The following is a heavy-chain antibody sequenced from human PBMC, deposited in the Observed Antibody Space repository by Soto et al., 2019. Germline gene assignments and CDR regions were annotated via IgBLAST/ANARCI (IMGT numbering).Heavy chain of an antibody. CDR3: ARAGFLEWLLTYYFDY. CDR1: GFTLSSYW. CDR2: TRQDGGQS. D-gene: IGHD3-3*01. J-gene: IGHJ4*02. V-gene: IGHV3-7*01. Sequence: GGSLRLSCEASGFTLSSYWMSWIRQAPGKGLEWVANTRQDGGQSYLVDSVQGRFTISRDNAKNSVYLQMNSLRAEDTAVYYCARAGFLEWLLTYYFDYWGQGTLVTVSS.